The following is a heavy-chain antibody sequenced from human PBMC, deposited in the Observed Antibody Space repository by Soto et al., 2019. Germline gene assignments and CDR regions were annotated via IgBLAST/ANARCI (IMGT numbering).Heavy chain of an antibody. D-gene: IGHD4-17*01. V-gene: IGHV4-34*01. J-gene: IGHJ6*02. Sequence: SETLSLTCAVYGGSFSGYYWSWIRQPPGKGLEWIGEINHSGSTNYNPSLKSRVTISVDTSKNQFSLKLSFVTAADTAVYYCARGVGDYPTLGLGGYYGMDVWGQGTTVTVSS. CDR3: ARGVGDYPTLGLGGYYGMDV. CDR1: GGSFSGYY. CDR2: INHSGST.